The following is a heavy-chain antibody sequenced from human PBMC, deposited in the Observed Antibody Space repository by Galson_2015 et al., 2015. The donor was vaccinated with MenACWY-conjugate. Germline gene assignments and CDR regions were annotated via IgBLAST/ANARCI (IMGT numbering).Heavy chain of an antibody. CDR1: GFIFSSHA. CDR3: AKAAGSVLTGEDFRGCLYMDV. D-gene: IGHD4-17*01. V-gene: IGHV3-23*01. J-gene: IGHJ6*03. CDR2: IGGSGIAT. Sequence: SLRLSCAASGFIFSSHAMTWVRLAPGKGLEWVSGIGGSGIATYYADSVKGRFTISRDNSKNTLYLHMNSLRVDGTAVYYCAKAAGSVLTGEDFRGCLYMDVWGRWTPVTVSS.